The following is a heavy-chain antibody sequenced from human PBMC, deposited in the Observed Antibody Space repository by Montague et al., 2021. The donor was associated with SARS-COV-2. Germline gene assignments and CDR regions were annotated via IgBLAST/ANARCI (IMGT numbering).Heavy chain of an antibody. CDR3: ARAPVAHITIFGVVTSFDY. CDR1: GGSIGSYY. CDR2: IYYSGST. D-gene: IGHD3-3*01. Sequence: SETLSLTCTVSGGSIGSYYWSWIRQPPGKGLEWIGYIYYSGSTNXNPSLKSRVTISVDTSKNQFSLKLSSVTAADTAVYYCARAPVAHITIFGVVTSFDYWGKGTPVTVSS. J-gene: IGHJ4*02. V-gene: IGHV4-59*01.